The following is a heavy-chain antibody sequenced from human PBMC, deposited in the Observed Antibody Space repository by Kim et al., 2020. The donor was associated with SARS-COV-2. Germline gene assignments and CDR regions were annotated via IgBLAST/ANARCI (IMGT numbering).Heavy chain of an antibody. CDR2: ISYSGNT. CDR3: AIRVLTLYHFAS. CDR1: GSSVSSSGFY. D-gene: IGHD3-9*01. J-gene: IGHJ4*02. V-gene: IGHV4-31*03. Sequence: SETLSLTCTVSGSSVSSSGFYWTWVRHHPGEGLEWIGYISYSGNTYYNPSLRSRVTISIDTSRNQFSLRLTSVPAADPAIYYCAIRVLTLYHFASWGQGT.